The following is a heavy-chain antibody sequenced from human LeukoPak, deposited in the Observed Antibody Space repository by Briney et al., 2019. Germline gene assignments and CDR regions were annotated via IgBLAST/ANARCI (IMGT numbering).Heavy chain of an antibody. Sequence: SETLSLTCNVSGGSVTSNNFHWGWIRQPPGKGLEWIGIIYNIRTTSYSPSLKSRVTISVDTSKNQFSLKMTSMAAADTAMYFCARRMIMVRDAFDRWGPGTMVTVSS. V-gene: IGHV4-39*07. D-gene: IGHD3-10*01. CDR2: IYNIRTT. CDR3: ARRMIMVRDAFDR. CDR1: GGSVTSNNFH. J-gene: IGHJ3*02.